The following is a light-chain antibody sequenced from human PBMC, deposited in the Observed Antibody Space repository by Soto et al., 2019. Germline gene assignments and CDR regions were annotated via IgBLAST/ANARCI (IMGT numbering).Light chain of an antibody. Sequence: QSVLTQPPSVSAAPGQKVTISCSGGSSNIGDNYVSWYQQLPGTAPKVLIYDNHKRPSGIPDRFSGSKSGTSATLGITGLQTWDEADYYCGTWDNSLSVVVFGGGTKVTVL. V-gene: IGLV1-51*01. J-gene: IGLJ3*02. CDR1: SSNIGDNY. CDR2: DNH. CDR3: GTWDNSLSVVV.